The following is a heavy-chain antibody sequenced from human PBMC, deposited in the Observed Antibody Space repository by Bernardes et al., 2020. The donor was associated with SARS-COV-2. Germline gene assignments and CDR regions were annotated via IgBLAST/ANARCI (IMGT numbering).Heavy chain of an antibody. Sequence: ASVKVSCKASGYTFTSYGISWVRQAPGQGLEWMGWISAYNGNTNYAQKLQGRVTMTTDTSTSTAYMELRSLRSDDTAVYYCARDFTGYYDFWSGYYYGMDVWGQGTTVTVSS. J-gene: IGHJ6*02. CDR3: ARDFTGYYDFWSGYYYGMDV. V-gene: IGHV1-18*04. CDR2: ISAYNGNT. CDR1: GYTFTSYG. D-gene: IGHD3-3*01.